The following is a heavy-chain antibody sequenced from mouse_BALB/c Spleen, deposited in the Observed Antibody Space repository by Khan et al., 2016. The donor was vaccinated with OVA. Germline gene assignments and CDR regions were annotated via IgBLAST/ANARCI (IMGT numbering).Heavy chain of an antibody. Sequence: VQLQESGPGLVAPSQSLSITCTVSGFSLTGYGVNWVRQPPGKGLEWLGMIWGDGSTDYNSALKSRLSISKDNSKSQVFLKMKSLHTDDTARYYCAREIYYDYAYYYAMDYWGQGTSVTVSS. CDR1: GFSLTGYG. V-gene: IGHV2-6-7*01. CDR3: AREIYYDYAYYYAMDY. D-gene: IGHD2-4*01. J-gene: IGHJ4*01. CDR2: IWGDGST.